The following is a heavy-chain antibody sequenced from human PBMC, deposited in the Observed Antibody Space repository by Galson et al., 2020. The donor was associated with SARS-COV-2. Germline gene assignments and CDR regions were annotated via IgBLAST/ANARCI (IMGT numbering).Heavy chain of an antibody. CDR3: ARDGESYSGSYYGAFDI. J-gene: IGHJ3*02. CDR2: ISAYNGNT. V-gene: IGHV1-18*04. CDR1: GYTFTSYG. D-gene: IGHD1-26*01. Sequence: ASVKVSCKASGYTFTSYGISWVRQAPGLGLEWMGWISAYNGNTNYAQKLQGRVTMTTDTSTSTAYMELRSLRSDDTAVYYCARDGESYSGSYYGAFDIWGQGTMVTVSS.